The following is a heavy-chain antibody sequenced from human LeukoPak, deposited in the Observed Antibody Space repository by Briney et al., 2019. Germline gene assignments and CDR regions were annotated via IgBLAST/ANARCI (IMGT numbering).Heavy chain of an antibody. CDR3: ARDIRANTAMVTKGYYYYYYMDV. D-gene: IGHD5-18*01. CDR1: GGSISSYY. Sequence: SETLSLTCTVSGGSISSYYWSWIRQPPGKGLEWIGYIYYSGSTNYNPSLKSRVTISVDTSKNQFSLKLSSVTAADTAVYYCARDIRANTAMVTKGYYYYYYMDVWGKGTTVTIPS. J-gene: IGHJ6*03. CDR2: IYYSGST. V-gene: IGHV4-59*01.